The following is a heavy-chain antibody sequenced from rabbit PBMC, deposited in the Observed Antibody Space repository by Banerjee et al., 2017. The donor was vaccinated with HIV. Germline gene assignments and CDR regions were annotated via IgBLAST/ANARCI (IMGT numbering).Heavy chain of an antibody. J-gene: IGHJ4*01. CDR1: GFTISSSYY. Sequence: QSLEESGGGLVQPEGSLALTCKASGFTISSSYYMCWVRQAPGKGLEWIACIYGGSSGSTYYASWAKGRFTISKTSSTTVTLQMTGLTAADTATYFCAREGANSAGFSLWGPGTLVTVS. CDR2: IYGGSSGST. CDR3: AREGANSAGFSL. V-gene: IGHV1S40*01. D-gene: IGHD7-1*01.